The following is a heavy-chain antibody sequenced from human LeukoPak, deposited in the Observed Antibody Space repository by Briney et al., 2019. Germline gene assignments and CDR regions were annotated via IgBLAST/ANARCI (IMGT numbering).Heavy chain of an antibody. CDR3: AKDGDTFGGVIRGPLDY. J-gene: IGHJ4*02. CDR2: ISGSGGST. CDR1: GFTFSSYA. Sequence: GGSLRLSCAASGFTFSSYAMSWVRQAPGKGLEWVSAISGSGGSTYYADSVKGRFTISRDNSKNTLYLQMNSLRAEDTAVYYCAKDGDTFGGVIRGPLDYWGQGTLVTVSS. V-gene: IGHV3-23*01. D-gene: IGHD3-16*01.